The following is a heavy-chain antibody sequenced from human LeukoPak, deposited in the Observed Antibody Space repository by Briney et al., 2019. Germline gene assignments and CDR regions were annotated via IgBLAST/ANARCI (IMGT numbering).Heavy chain of an antibody. D-gene: IGHD3-22*01. CDR1: GGSISSSNW. Sequence: SETLSLTCAVSGGSISSSNWWSWVRQPPGKGLEWIGEIFHSGSTNYNPSLKSRVTISVETSKNQFSLQLTSLTAADTAVYYCVREITMAVVVDGGQGTLVTVSS. V-gene: IGHV4-4*02. CDR2: IFHSGST. CDR3: VREITMAVVVD. J-gene: IGHJ4*02.